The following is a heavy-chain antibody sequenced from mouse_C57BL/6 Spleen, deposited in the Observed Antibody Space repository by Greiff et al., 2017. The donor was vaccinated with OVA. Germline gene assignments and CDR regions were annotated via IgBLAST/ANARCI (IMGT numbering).Heavy chain of an antibody. CDR1: GYTFTSYW. J-gene: IGHJ3*01. D-gene: IGHD2-5*01. CDR2: IDPSDSYT. V-gene: IGHV1-69*01. CDR3: AYYSNYGFAY. Sequence: QVQLQQSGAELVMPGASVKLSCKASGYTFTSYWMHWVKQRPGQGLEWIGEIDPSDSYTNYNQKFKGKSTLTVDKSSSTAYMQLSSLTSEDSAVYYCAYYSNYGFAYWGQGTLVTVSA.